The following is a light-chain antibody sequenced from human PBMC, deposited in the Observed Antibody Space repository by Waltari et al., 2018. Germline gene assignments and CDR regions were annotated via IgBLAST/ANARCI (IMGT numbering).Light chain of an antibody. J-gene: IGLJ1*01. V-gene: IGLV5-45*02. CDR2: YKSDSDK. CDR1: SGINVGTYR. CDR3: MIWHSSAYV. Sequence: QAVLTQPSYLSASPGASASLTCTLRSGINVGTYRLYWYHQKPGSPPQYLLNYKSDSDKQQGSGVPSRFSGSKDASANAGILLISGLQSEDEADYYCMIWHSSAYVFGTGTKVTVL.